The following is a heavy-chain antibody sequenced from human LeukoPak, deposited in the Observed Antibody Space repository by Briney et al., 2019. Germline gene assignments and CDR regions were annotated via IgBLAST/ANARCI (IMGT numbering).Heavy chain of an antibody. D-gene: IGHD6-19*01. J-gene: IGHJ4*02. CDR3: ARDDPSGGYYEFGY. V-gene: IGHV3-53*01. Sequence: PGGSLRLSCAASGFTVSSNYMSWVRQAPGKGLECVSVIANDGRTYYANSVKGRFTISRDISKNMVYLQMNSLRADDTAVYYCARDDPSGGYYEFGYWGQGTLVTVSS. CDR1: GFTVSSNY. CDR2: IANDGRT.